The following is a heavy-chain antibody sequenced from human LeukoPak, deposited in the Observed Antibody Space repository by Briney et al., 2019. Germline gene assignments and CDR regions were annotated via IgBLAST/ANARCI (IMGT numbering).Heavy chain of an antibody. CDR1: GFTFSSYW. D-gene: IGHD3-3*01. J-gene: IGHJ4*02. CDR3: ARENWSGYYPFDY. CDR2: INSDGSST. V-gene: IGHV3-74*01. Sequence: QPGRSLRLSCAASGFTFSSYWMHWVRQAPGKGLVWVSRINSDGSSTSYADSVKGRFTITRDNAKNTLYLQMNSLRAEDTAVYYCARENWSGYYPFDYWGQGTLVTVSS.